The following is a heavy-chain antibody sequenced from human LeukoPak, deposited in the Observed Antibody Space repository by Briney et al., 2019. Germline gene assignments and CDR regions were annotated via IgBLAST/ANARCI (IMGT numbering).Heavy chain of an antibody. D-gene: IGHD3-3*01. Sequence: PGGSLRLSCAASGFTFSSYTVNWLRQAPGKGLEWVSSISGSSYYIYYADSVRGRFTISRDNAKNSAYLQMNSLRAEDTAVYYCAKGRFLEWLPFDYWGQGTLVTVSS. J-gene: IGHJ4*02. CDR3: AKGRFLEWLPFDY. CDR1: GFTFSSYT. V-gene: IGHV3-21*01. CDR2: ISGSSYYI.